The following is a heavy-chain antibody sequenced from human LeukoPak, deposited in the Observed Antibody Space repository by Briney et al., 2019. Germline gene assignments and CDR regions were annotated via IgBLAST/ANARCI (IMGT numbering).Heavy chain of an antibody. CDR2: IYYSGST. CDR1: GFTFSSYS. CDR3: ARSDGYGLVDI. J-gene: IGHJ3*02. V-gene: IGHV4-59*01. D-gene: IGHD3-10*01. Sequence: GSLRLSCAASGFTFSSYSMNWIRQPPGKGLEWIGYIYYSGSTNYNPSLKSRVTISVDTSKNQFSLKLSSVTAADTAVYYCARSDGYGLVDIWGQGTMVTVSS.